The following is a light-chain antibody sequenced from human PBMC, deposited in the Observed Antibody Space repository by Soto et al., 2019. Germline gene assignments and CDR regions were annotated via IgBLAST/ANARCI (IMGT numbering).Light chain of an antibody. CDR1: QSVSGN. CDR3: QQYNNWPPT. CDR2: GAS. Sequence: EIVMTQSPATLSVSPGERATLSCRASQSVSGNLAWYQQNPGQAPRLLIYGASTSATGIPARCSGSGSGTEFTLTISSLQSEDFAVYYCQQYNNWPPTFGQGTKVEIK. J-gene: IGKJ1*01. V-gene: IGKV3D-15*01.